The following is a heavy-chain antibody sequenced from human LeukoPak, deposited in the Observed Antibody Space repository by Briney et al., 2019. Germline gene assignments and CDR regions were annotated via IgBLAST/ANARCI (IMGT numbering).Heavy chain of an antibody. Sequence: PSETLSLTCTVSGGSISTYYWSWIRQPPGKGLEWIGYIYNSGGTNYNPSLQSRVTISVDTSKNQFSLRLTSVTAADTAVYYCAKAGARGGKIGFDPWGQGTLVTVSS. V-gene: IGHV4-59*01. J-gene: IGHJ5*01. CDR3: AKAGARGGKIGFDP. CDR1: GGSISTYY. D-gene: IGHD4-23*01. CDR2: IYNSGGT.